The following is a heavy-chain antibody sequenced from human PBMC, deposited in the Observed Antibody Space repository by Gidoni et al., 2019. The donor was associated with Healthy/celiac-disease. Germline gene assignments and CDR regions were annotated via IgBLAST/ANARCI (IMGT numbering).Heavy chain of an antibody. CDR2: SSWNSGSI. D-gene: IGHD5-18*01. J-gene: IGHJ3*02. V-gene: IGHV3-9*01. CDR3: AKDVDTAMGNEFDI. Sequence: EVQLVESGGGLVQPGRSLRLSCAASGFTFDDYAMHWVRQAPGKGLEWVSGSSWNSGSIGYADSVKGRFTISRDNAKNSLYLQMNSLRAEDTALYYCAKDVDTAMGNEFDIWGQGTMVTVSS. CDR1: GFTFDDYA.